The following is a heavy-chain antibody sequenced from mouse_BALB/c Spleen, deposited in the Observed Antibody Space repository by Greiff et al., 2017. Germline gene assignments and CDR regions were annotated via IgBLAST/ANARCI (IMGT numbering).Heavy chain of an antibody. V-gene: IGHV14-3*02. CDR2: IDPANGNT. Sequence: EVKLMESGAELVKPGASVKLSCTASGFNIKDTYMHWVKQRPEQGLEWIGRIDPANGNTKYDPKFQGKATITADTSSNTAYLQLSSLTSEDTAVYYCARGYRYDWFAYWGQGTLVTVSA. J-gene: IGHJ3*01. D-gene: IGHD2-14*01. CDR1: GFNIKDTY. CDR3: ARGYRYDWFAY.